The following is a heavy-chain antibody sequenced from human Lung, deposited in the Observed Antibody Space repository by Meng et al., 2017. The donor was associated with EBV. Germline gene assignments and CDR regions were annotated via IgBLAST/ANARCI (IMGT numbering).Heavy chain of an antibody. D-gene: IGHD3-9*01. Sequence: QVQPQQWGAGLLKPSETLSLTCAVYGGSFSGYYWSWIRQPPGKGLEWIGEIYHSGSTNYNPSLKSRVTISVDTSKNQFSLSLNSVTAADTAVYYCARGPLISYYDILTGYYPTFDYWGQGTLVTVSS. CDR1: GGSFSGYY. V-gene: IGHV4-34*01. CDR3: ARGPLISYYDILTGYYPTFDY. J-gene: IGHJ4*02. CDR2: IYHSGST.